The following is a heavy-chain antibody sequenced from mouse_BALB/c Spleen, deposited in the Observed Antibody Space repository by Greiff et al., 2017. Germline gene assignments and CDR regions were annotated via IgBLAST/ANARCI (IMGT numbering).Heavy chain of an antibody. CDR2: ISDGGSYT. Sequence: EVQLVESGGGLVKPGGSLKLSCAASGFTFSDYYMYWVRQTPEKRLEWVATISDGGSYTYYPDSVKGRFTISRDNAKNNLYLQMSSLKSEDTAMYYCARHPLANWDVYFDYWGQGTTLTVSS. CDR3: ARHPLANWDVYFDY. V-gene: IGHV5-4*02. J-gene: IGHJ2*01. D-gene: IGHD4-1*01. CDR1: GFTFSDYY.